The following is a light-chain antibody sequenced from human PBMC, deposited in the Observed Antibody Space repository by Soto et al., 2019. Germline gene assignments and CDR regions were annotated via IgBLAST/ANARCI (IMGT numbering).Light chain of an antibody. CDR1: SSNIGSNT. CDR3: AAWDDSLNGYV. Sequence: QSVLTQPPSASGTPGQRVTISCSGSSSNIGSNTVNWYQQLPGTAPKLLIYSYNQRPSGVPDRFSASKSGTSASLAISGLQYEDEADYYCAAWDDSLNGYVFGTGTQLTVL. V-gene: IGLV1-44*01. J-gene: IGLJ1*01. CDR2: SYN.